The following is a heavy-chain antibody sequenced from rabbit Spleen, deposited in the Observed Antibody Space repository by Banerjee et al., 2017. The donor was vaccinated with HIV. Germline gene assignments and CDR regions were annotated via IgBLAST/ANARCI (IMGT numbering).Heavy chain of an antibody. CDR1: GFSFSSSYY. CDR3: ARGSAAMTMVITGFYFNL. J-gene: IGHJ4*01. V-gene: IGHV1S40*01. D-gene: IGHD2-1*01. Sequence: QSLEESGGDLVKPGASLTLTCTASGFSFSSSYYMCWVRQAPGKGLECIARIYGGSSGSTYYASWAKGRFTISKTSSTTVTLQMTSLTAADTATYFCARGSAAMTMVITGFYFNLWGPGTLVTVS. CDR2: IYGGSSGST.